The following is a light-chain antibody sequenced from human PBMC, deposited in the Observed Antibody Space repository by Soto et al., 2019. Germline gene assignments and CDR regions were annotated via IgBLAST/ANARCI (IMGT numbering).Light chain of an antibody. CDR3: QQYNNWPPHT. CDR1: QSVSSD. V-gene: IGKV3-15*01. J-gene: IGKJ2*01. CDR2: GAS. Sequence: IVMTQSPATLSVSPGDRVTLSCRSSQSVSSDLAWYQRRPGQAPTLLIYGASTRATGIPASFSGTGSGTEFTLTISSLQSEDFAIYYCQQYNNWPPHTFGQGTKLEIK.